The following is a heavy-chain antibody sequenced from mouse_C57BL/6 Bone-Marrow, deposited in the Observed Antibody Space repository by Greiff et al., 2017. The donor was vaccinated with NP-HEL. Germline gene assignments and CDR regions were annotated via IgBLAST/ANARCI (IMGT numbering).Heavy chain of an antibody. CDR3: ARYFHLLLRFIFAY. CDR1: GYSFTGYY. V-gene: IGHV1-43*01. D-gene: IGHD1-1*01. CDR2: INPSTGGT. Sequence: VQLQQSGPELVKPGASVKISCKASGYSFTGYYMHWVKQSSEKSLEWIGEINPSTGGTSYNQKFKGKATLTVDKSSSTAYMQLKSLTSEDSAVYYCARYFHLLLRFIFAYWGQGTLVTVSA. J-gene: IGHJ3*01.